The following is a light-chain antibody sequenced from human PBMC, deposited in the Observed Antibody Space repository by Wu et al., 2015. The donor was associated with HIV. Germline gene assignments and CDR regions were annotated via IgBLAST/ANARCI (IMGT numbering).Light chain of an antibody. Sequence: AIWITQSPSSLSASTGDRVTITCRASQDIRSYLAWYQQRPGKALNLLIYAASTLQSGVPSRFSGSGSGTDFTLTISYLESEDFASYYCQQYQSYPYSFGQGTKLGIK. CDR1: QDIRSY. V-gene: IGKV1-8*01. CDR3: QQYQSYPYS. CDR2: AAS. J-gene: IGKJ2*03.